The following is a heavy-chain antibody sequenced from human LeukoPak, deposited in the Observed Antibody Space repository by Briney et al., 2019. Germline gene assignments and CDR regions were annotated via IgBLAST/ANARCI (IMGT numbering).Heavy chain of an antibody. CDR3: ARLLAVSDAFAI. CDR2: IYYSGST. D-gene: IGHD6-19*01. V-gene: IGHV4-59*01. J-gene: IGHJ3*02. Sequence: NPSETLSLTCTVSGGSISSYYWSWLRQPPGKELEWIGYIYYSGSTNYNPSLKSRVTISVATSKNQFSLKLSSVTAADTAVYYCARLLAVSDAFAICGQGSMVTVSS. CDR1: GGSISSYY.